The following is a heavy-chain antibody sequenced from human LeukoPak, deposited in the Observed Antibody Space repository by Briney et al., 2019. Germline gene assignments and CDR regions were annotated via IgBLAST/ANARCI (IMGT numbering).Heavy chain of an antibody. J-gene: IGHJ6*02. CDR2: ISSSSSYI. D-gene: IGHD3-22*01. V-gene: IGHV3-21*01. Sequence: PGGSLRLSCAASGFTFSSYSMNWVRQAPGKGLEWVSSISSSSSYIYYADSVKGRFTISRDNAKNSLYLQMNSLRAEDTAVYYCARDLNYYDSSGSLYYYGMDVWGQGTTVTVSS. CDR1: GFTFSSYS. CDR3: ARDLNYYDSSGSLYYYGMDV.